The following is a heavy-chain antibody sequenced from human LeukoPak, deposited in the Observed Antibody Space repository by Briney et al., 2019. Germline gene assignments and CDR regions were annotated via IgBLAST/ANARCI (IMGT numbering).Heavy chain of an antibody. J-gene: IGHJ3*02. V-gene: IGHV3-33*01. CDR3: ASAAGAFDM. Sequence: GGSLRLFCAASGFAFSTYGMHWIRQAPGKGLEWVAVIWSDGSHKYYEDSLKGRFTISRDNSKNMVYLQMNSLRVEDTAVYYCASAAGAFDMWGQGTLVTVSS. D-gene: IGHD6-13*01. CDR2: IWSDGSHK. CDR1: GFAFSTYG.